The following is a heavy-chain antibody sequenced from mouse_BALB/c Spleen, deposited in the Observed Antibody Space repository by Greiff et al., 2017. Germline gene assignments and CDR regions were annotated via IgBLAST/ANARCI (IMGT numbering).Heavy chain of an antibody. CDR3: ARGSGPYAMDY. CDR1: GYSFTSYY. CDR2: IDPFNGGT. J-gene: IGHJ4*01. Sequence: VQLQQSGPELMKPGASVKISCKASGYSFTSYYMHWVKQSHGKSLEWIGYIDPFNGGTSYNQKFKGKATLTVDKSSSTAYMHLSSLTSEDSAVYYCARGSGPYAMDYWGQGTSVTVSS. V-gene: IGHV1S135*01.